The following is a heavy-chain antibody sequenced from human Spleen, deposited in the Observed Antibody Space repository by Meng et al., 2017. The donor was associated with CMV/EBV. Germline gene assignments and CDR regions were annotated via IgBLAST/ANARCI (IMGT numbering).Heavy chain of an antibody. D-gene: IGHD3-22*01. J-gene: IGHJ4*02. V-gene: IGHV3-43D*03. CDR2: IGWDGGST. CDR3: AKGDISGYMAADY. Sequence: WIRQPPGKGLEWVSLIGWDGGSTYYADSVKGRFTISRDNSKNSLYLQMNSLRAEDTALYYCAKGDISGYMAADYWGQGTLVTVSS.